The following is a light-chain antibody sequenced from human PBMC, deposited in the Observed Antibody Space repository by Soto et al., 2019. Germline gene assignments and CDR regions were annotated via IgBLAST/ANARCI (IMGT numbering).Light chain of an antibody. CDR1: SSDVGAYNS. V-gene: IGLV2-14*03. Sequence: QSALTQPASVSGSPGQSIAISCTGTSSDVGAYNSVSWYQQHPGRAPKLMIHDVSNRPSGVSNRVSGSKSGNTASLTISGLQAEDEADYYCSSYTSSRTYVFGTGTKLTVL. CDR3: SSYTSSRTYV. J-gene: IGLJ1*01. CDR2: DVS.